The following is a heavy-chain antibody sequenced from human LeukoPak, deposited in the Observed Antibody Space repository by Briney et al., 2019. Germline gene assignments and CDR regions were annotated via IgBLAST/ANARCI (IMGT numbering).Heavy chain of an antibody. CDR1: GFTFCDHA. V-gene: IGHV3-49*04. Sequence: PGRSLRLSCSSYGFTFCDHAMSWVRQAPGKGVEWVGFIRSRAYGGTTEYAASVKSRFSISRDDSKGIAYLQMNSLKIEDTAVYYCMDVWGQGTTVIVSS. CDR2: IRSRAYGGTT. CDR3: MDV. J-gene: IGHJ6*02.